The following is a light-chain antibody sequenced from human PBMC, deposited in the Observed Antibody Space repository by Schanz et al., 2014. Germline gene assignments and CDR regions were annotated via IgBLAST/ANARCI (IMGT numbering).Light chain of an antibody. CDR3: QHYGSSPPFA. J-gene: IGKJ2*01. Sequence: EVVMTQSPATLSVSPGERVALSCRASQSVRSNLAWYQQKPGQPPRLLIYGASSRATGIPDRFSGSGSGTDFTLTISRLEPEDFAVYYCQHYGSSPPFAFGQGTKLEIK. V-gene: IGKV3-20*01. CDR1: QSVRSN. CDR2: GAS.